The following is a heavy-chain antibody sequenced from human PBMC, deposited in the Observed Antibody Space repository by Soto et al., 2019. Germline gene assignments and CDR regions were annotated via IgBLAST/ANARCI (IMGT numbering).Heavy chain of an antibody. CDR2: INPDSGAT. CDR1: GYSFTGYY. J-gene: IGHJ4*02. V-gene: IGHV1-2*02. CDR3: ARGDYGTGGYPFPYFDY. Sequence: HEHLVQSGAEVKRPGASLKVSCKASGYSFTGYYIHWVRQAPGQGLEWMGWINPDSGATNYAQNFQGRVTLASGTSISTASKDLTRLTSDDTAVYYCARGDYGTGGYPFPYFDYWGQGTLVIVSS. D-gene: IGHD2-8*02.